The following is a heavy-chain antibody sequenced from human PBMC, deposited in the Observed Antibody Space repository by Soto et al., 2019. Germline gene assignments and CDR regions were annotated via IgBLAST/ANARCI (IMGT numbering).Heavy chain of an antibody. D-gene: IGHD3-10*01. CDR2: MNPNSGNT. J-gene: IGHJ5*02. V-gene: IGHV1-8*01. Sequence: QVQLVQSGAEVKKPGASVKVSCKASGYTFTSYDINWVRQATGQGLEWMGWMNPNSGNTGYAQKFQGRVTMTRNTSISTDYMELSSLRSEDTAVYYCARGVRARLPSLYYYGSGSYYLSSWGQGTLVTVSS. CDR3: ARGVRARLPSLYYYGSGSYYLSS. CDR1: GYTFTSYD.